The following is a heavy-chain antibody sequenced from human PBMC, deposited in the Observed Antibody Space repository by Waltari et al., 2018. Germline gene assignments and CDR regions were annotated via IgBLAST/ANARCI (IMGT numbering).Heavy chain of an antibody. J-gene: IGHJ4*02. CDR3: AREWAGFGDYGIDY. D-gene: IGHD4-17*01. Sequence: EVQLVESGGGLVQPGGSLRLPCAAPGLAVSRHSMSWVRQAPRKGLEWISVIYAGGSTYYADSVKGRFTISRDNSKNMLFLQMNSLRPEDTAMYFCAREWAGFGDYGIDYWGQGSLVTVSS. CDR2: IYAGGST. CDR1: GLAVSRHS. V-gene: IGHV3-66*02.